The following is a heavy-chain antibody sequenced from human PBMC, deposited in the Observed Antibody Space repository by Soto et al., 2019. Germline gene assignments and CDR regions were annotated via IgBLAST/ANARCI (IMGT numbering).Heavy chain of an antibody. Sequence: QVQLVQSGAEVQKPGSSVKVSCKASGGTFSSYAISWVRQAPGQGLEWMGGIIPIFGTANYAQKFQGRVTFTADESTSTAYMELSSLRSEDTAVYYCARDRAYYDSSGYYLDYYYGMDVWGQGTTVTVSS. V-gene: IGHV1-69*01. CDR3: ARDRAYYDSSGYYLDYYYGMDV. CDR2: IIPIFGTA. D-gene: IGHD3-22*01. J-gene: IGHJ6*02. CDR1: GGTFSSYA.